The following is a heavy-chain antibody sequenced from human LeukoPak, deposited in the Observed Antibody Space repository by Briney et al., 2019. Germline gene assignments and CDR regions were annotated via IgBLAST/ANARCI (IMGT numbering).Heavy chain of an antibody. D-gene: IGHD3-9*01. Sequence: GGSLRLSCAASGFTFSTYSMNWVRQAPGKGLEWVSSISSSSSYIYYADSVKGRFTISRDNAKNSLYLQMNSLRAEDTAVYYCAGGILTGFSSYDALDIWGQGTMVTVSS. CDR2: ISSSSSYI. CDR3: AGGILTGFSSYDALDI. J-gene: IGHJ3*02. V-gene: IGHV3-21*01. CDR1: GFTFSTYS.